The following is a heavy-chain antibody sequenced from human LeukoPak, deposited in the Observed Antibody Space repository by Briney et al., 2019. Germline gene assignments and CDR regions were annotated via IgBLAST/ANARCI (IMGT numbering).Heavy chain of an antibody. CDR1: GYTFTGYY. V-gene: IGHV1-2*02. D-gene: IGHD3-22*01. J-gene: IGHJ4*02. CDR3: ARDKHYYDSSGYYYGPYFDY. CDR2: INPNSGGT. Sequence: GASVKVSCKASGYTFTGYYMHWVRQAPGQGLEWMGWINPNSGGTNYAQKFQGRVTMTRDTSISTAYMELSRLRSDDTAVYYCARDKHYYDSSGYYYGPYFDYWGQGTLVTVSS.